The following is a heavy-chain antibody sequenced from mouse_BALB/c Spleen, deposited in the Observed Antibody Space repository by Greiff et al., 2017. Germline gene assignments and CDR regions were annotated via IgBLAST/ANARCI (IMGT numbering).Heavy chain of an antibody. V-gene: IGHV5-6*01. CDR3: ARHNADDYGEVWFAY. CDR2: ISSGGSYT. CDR1: GFTFSSYG. Sequence: EVKLMESGGDLVKPGGSLKLSCAASGFTFSSYGMSWVRQTPDKRLEWVATISSGGSYTYYPDSVKGRFTISRDNAKNTLYLQMSSLKSEDTAMYYCARHNADDYGEVWFAYWGQGTLVTVSA. J-gene: IGHJ3*01. D-gene: IGHD2-4*01.